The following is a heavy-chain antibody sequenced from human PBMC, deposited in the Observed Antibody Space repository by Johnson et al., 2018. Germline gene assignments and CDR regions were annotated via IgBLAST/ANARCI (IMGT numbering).Heavy chain of an antibody. CDR1: GFTFSSYG. D-gene: IGHD7-27*01. CDR3: ARGELGDAFDI. Sequence: QVQLVQSGGGVVQPGRSLRLSCAASGFTFSSYGMHWVRQAPGKGLEWVAVISYDGSKKYYADSVKGRFTISRDNSKNTLYLQMNSLRAEDTAVYYCARGELGDAFDIWGQGTMVTVSS. J-gene: IGHJ3*02. V-gene: IGHV3-30*03. CDR2: ISYDGSKK.